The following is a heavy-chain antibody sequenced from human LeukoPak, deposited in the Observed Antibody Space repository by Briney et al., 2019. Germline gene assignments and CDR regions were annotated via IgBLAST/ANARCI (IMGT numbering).Heavy chain of an antibody. CDR1: GGSISSYY. V-gene: IGHV4-4*07. D-gene: IGHD6-6*01. CDR2: IYTSGST. Sequence: SETLSLTCTVSGGSISSYYWSWIRPPAGKGLEWFGRIYTSGSTNYNPSLKSRVTMSVDTSKNQFSLKLSSVTAADTAVYYCARAISSIAARDAFDVWGQGTMVTVSS. J-gene: IGHJ3*01. CDR3: ARAISSIAARDAFDV.